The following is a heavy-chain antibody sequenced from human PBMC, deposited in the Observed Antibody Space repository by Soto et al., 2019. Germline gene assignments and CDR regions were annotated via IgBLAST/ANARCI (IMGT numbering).Heavy chain of an antibody. D-gene: IGHD3-9*01. CDR2: ISWNSGGI. Sequence: PGGSLRLSCAASGFTSDDYAMHWVRQGPGKGLEWVSGISWNSGGIGYADSVKGRFTISRDNAKNSLYLQMDRLRPEDTAFYYCAKSPHDILIGSAFDYWGQGTLVTVSS. CDR1: GFTSDDYA. V-gene: IGHV3-9*02. J-gene: IGHJ4*02. CDR3: AKSPHDILIGSAFDY.